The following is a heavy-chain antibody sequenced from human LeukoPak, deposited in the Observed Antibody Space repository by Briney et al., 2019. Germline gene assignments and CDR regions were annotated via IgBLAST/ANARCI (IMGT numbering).Heavy chain of an antibody. CDR3: ARDGVLRYFDWLFPGWFDP. D-gene: IGHD3-9*01. CDR2: ISYDGSNK. J-gene: IGHJ5*02. V-gene: IGHV3-30*19. CDR1: GFTFSSYG. Sequence: PGRSLRLSCAASGFTFSSYGMHWVRQAPGKGLEWVAVISYDGSNKYYADSAKGRFTISRDNSKNTLYLQMNSLRAEDTAVYYCARDGVLRYFDWLFPGWFDPWGQGTLVTVSS.